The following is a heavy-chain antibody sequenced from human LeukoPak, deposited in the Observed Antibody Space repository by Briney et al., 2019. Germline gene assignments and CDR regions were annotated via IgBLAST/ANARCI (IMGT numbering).Heavy chain of an antibody. CDR1: GFTFSSYA. V-gene: IGHV3-64*01. CDR2: ISSNGGST. Sequence: GGSLRLSCAASGFTFSSYAMHWVRQAPGKGLEYVSAISSNGGSTYYANSVKGRFTISRDNSKNTLYLQMGSLRVEDMAVYYCARVVSSSGFDYGMNVWGQGTTVTVSS. CDR3: ARVVSSSGFDYGMNV. J-gene: IGHJ6*02. D-gene: IGHD6-6*01.